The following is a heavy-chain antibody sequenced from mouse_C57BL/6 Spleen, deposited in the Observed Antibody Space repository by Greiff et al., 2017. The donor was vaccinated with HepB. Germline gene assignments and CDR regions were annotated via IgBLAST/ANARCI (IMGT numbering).Heavy chain of an antibody. CDR3: ARSGDSNYVLWFAY. CDR1: GYTFTSYG. CDR2: IYPRSGNT. J-gene: IGHJ3*01. Sequence: QVQLQQSGAELARPGASVKLSCKASGYTFTSYGISWVKQRTGQGLEWIGEIYPRSGNTYYNEKFKGKATLTADKSSSTAYMELRSLTSEDSAVYFCARSGDSNYVLWFAYWGQGTLVTVSA. D-gene: IGHD2-5*01. V-gene: IGHV1-81*01.